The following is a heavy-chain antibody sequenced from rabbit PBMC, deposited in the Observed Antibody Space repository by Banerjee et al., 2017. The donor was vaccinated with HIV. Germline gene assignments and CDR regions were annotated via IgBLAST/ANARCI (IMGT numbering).Heavy chain of an antibody. Sequence: QEQLEESGGDLVKPEGFLTLTCTASGFDLSSYYYICWVRQAPGKGLELIACIDTSSGNTWYASWVNGRFTISRSTSLNTVDLKMTSLTAADTATYFCARGVLVVVAPTRLDLWGPGTLVTVS. D-gene: IGHD8-1*01. J-gene: IGHJ3*01. CDR1: GFDLSSYYY. CDR2: IDTSSGNT. V-gene: IGHV1S43*01. CDR3: ARGVLVVVAPTRLDL.